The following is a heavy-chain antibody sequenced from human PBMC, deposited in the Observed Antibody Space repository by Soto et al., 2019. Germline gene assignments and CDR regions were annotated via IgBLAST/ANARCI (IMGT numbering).Heavy chain of an antibody. V-gene: IGHV3-23*01. Sequence: EVQVLESGGGLVQPGGSLRLSCAASGLTFRNYAMSWVRQAPGKGLEWVSAISGSAESTYYADSVKGRFTISRDNSKNTLYLQMNSLRAEDTAVYFTWVTTYDMDVWGQGTTVTVSS. CDR3: WVTTYDMDV. D-gene: IGHD4-17*01. CDR2: ISGSAEST. CDR1: GLTFRNYA. J-gene: IGHJ6*02.